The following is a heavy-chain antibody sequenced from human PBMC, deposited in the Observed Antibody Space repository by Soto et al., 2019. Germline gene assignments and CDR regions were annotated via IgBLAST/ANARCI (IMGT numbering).Heavy chain of an antibody. J-gene: IGHJ6*02. CDR1: GGTFSSYA. V-gene: IGHV1-69*13. D-gene: IGHD2-2*01. Sequence: ASVKVSCKASGGTFSSYAISWVRQAPGQGLELMGGIIPIFGTANYAQKFQGRVTITADESTSTAYMELSSLRSEDTAVYYCARGGHTLGYCSSTSCPTYYYYGMDVWGQGTTVTVYS. CDR2: IIPIFGTA. CDR3: ARGGHTLGYCSSTSCPTYYYYGMDV.